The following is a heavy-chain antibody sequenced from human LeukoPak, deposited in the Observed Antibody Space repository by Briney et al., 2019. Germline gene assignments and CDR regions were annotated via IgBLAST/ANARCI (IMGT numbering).Heavy chain of an antibody. J-gene: IGHJ4*02. CDR3: VREGTGVFRYLAY. Sequence: GGSLRLSCAGSGFTFGSYSMNWVGQAPGKGLEWVSSISSSSGYINYADSVKGRFTISRDNAKNSLFLQMNSLRVEDTAVYFCVREGTGVFRYLAYWGQGSLVTVSS. V-gene: IGHV3-21*06. CDR2: ISSSSGYI. D-gene: IGHD3-9*01. CDR1: GFTFGSYS.